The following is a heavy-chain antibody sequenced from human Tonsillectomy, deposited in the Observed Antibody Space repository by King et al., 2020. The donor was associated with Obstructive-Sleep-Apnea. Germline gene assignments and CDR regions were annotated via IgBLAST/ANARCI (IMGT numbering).Heavy chain of an antibody. D-gene: IGHD2-21*01. CDR2: IYPDDSDT. Sequence: QLVQSGAEVKKTGASLKISSQGYGYTFPIYWIGWVRQMPGKGLEWMGIIYPDDSDTRYSPFFQGHVTISVDKSNRTAFLQWSSLKASDTAMYYCLKPIRKHYCGIPNCPSDICGQVPMVTVSS. CDR3: LKPIRKHYCGIPNCPSDI. J-gene: IGHJ3*02. CDR1: GYTFPIYW. V-gene: IGHV5-51*01.